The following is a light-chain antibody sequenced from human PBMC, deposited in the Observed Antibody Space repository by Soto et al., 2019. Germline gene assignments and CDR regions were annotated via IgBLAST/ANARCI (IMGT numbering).Light chain of an antibody. CDR2: VAS. Sequence: DIPMTQSPSYLSASVGDRVTITCRASQSISRYLNWYQQKPGKAPNLLIYVASSLQSEVPSRFSGSGSGTDFTLTITSLQPEDFATYYCQQSSGTPITFGQGTRLEIK. CDR1: QSISRY. CDR3: QQSSGTPIT. V-gene: IGKV1-39*01. J-gene: IGKJ5*01.